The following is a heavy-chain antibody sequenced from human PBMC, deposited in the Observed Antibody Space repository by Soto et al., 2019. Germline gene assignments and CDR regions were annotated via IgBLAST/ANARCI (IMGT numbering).Heavy chain of an antibody. J-gene: IGHJ6*02. CDR2: INPSSGAT. Sequence: QEQLVQSGAEVKEPGASLKVSCKASGDTFTSNYIHWVRQAPGQGLEWMGRINPSSGATLYAQKFQGRLTLTTDTSTSTVYMGLNSLKSEDSAVYYCASRVLCDMDVWGQGTTVTVSS. CDR3: ASRVLCDMDV. CDR1: GDTFTSNY. V-gene: IGHV1-46*01. D-gene: IGHD2-21*01.